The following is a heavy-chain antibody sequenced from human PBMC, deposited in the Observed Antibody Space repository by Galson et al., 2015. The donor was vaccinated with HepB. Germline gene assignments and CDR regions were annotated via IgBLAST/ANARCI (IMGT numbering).Heavy chain of an antibody. V-gene: IGHV3-49*03. CDR1: GFIFGDYA. Sequence: SLRLSCAASGFIFGDYAMSWFRQAPGKGLEWVAFIRRKIYGAATEYAASVKGRFTISRDDSKSIAYLQMNSLEIEDTAVYYCAREEQQLPYYWGQGTLVIVSS. CDR2: IRRKIYGAAT. CDR3: AREEQQLPYY. D-gene: IGHD6-13*01. J-gene: IGHJ4*02.